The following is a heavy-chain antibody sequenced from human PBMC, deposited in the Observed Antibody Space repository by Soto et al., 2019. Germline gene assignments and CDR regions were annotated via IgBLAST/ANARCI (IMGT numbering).Heavy chain of an antibody. CDR1: GYTFTNYA. Sequence: ASVKVSCKASGYTFTNYAMHWVRQAPGQRLEWMGWTNAGNGNTKYSQKFQGRVTITRDTSASTAYMELSSLRSEDTAVYYCARGSSLSRRIAAAGSGFWFDPWGQGTLVTVSS. D-gene: IGHD6-13*01. CDR3: ARGSSLSRRIAAAGSGFWFDP. V-gene: IGHV1-3*01. J-gene: IGHJ5*02. CDR2: TNAGNGNT.